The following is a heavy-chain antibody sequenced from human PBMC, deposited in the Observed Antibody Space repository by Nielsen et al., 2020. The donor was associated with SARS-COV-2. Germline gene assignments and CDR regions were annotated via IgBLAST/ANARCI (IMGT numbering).Heavy chain of an antibody. CDR2: IGSNGHYI. D-gene: IGHD6-19*01. CDR3: ATSGYSSGWIF. V-gene: IGHV3-21*01. J-gene: IGHJ4*02. Sequence: GESLKISCAASGFTFSSYNMNWVRQAPGKGLEWVSCIGSNGHYIYYTDSVRGRFTISRDNAKNSLYLQMNSLRTEDTAVYYCATSGYSSGWIFWGQGTLVTVSS. CDR1: GFTFSSYN.